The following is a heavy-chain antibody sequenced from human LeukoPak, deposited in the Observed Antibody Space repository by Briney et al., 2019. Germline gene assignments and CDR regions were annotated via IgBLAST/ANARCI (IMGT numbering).Heavy chain of an antibody. D-gene: IGHD4-17*01. CDR1: GYTFTGYY. V-gene: IGHV1-2*02. J-gene: IGHJ6*02. Sequence: ASVKVSCKASGYTFTGYYMHWVRQAPGQGLEWMGWINPNSGGTNYAQKFQGRVTMTRDTSISTAYMELSRLRSDDTAVYYCARTTVTTSYYYGMDDWGQGTTVTVSS. CDR2: INPNSGGT. CDR3: ARTTVTTSYYYGMDD.